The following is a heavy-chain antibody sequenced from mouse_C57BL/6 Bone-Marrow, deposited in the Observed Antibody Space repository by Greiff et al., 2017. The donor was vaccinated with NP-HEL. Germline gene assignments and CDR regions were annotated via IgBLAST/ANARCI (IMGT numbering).Heavy chain of an antibody. V-gene: IGHV1-15*01. CDR1: GYTFTDYE. Sequence: VQLQQSGAELVRPGASVTLSCKASGYTFTDYEMHWVKQTPVHGLEWIGAIDPETGGTAYNQKFKGKAILTADKSSSTAYMELRSLTSEDSAVYYGTRVTTVVKDYYAMDYWGQGTSVTVSS. CDR2: IDPETGGT. D-gene: IGHD1-1*01. CDR3: TRVTTVVKDYYAMDY. J-gene: IGHJ4*01.